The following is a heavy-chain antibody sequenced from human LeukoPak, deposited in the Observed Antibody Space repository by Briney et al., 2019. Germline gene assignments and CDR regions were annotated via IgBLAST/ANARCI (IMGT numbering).Heavy chain of an antibody. V-gene: IGHV3-48*03. CDR1: GFTFSSYE. D-gene: IGHD1-14*01. Sequence: GGSLRLSCAASGFTFSSYEMNWVRQAPGKGLEWISYISSSGTTIYYADSVKGRFTISRDNAKNSLYLQMNSLRAEDTAVYYCARDQSYYRVWGQGTLVTVSS. CDR2: ISSSGTTI. CDR3: ARDQSYYRV. J-gene: IGHJ4*02.